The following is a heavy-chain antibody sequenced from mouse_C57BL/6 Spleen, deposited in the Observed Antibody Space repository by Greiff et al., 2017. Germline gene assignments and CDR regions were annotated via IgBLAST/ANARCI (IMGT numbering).Heavy chain of an antibody. V-gene: IGHV1-66*01. D-gene: IGHD3-1*01. CDR1: GYSFTSYY. J-gene: IGHJ1*03. Sequence: VQLQQSGPELVKPGASVKISCKASGYSFTSYYIHWVKQRPGQGLEWIGWIYPGSGNTKYNETFKGKATLTADTSSSTAYMQLSSLTSEDSAVYYCARGGFFSDWYFDVWGTGTTVTVSS. CDR2: IYPGSGNT. CDR3: ARGGFFSDWYFDV.